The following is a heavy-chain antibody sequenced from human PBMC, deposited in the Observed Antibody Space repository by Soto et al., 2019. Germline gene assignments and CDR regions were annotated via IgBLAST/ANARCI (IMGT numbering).Heavy chain of an antibody. CDR2: IIPIFGTA. CDR1: GGTFSSYA. D-gene: IGHD5-18*01. V-gene: IGHV1-69*13. J-gene: IGHJ6*02. CDR3: AREDYTAMAAIYGMDV. Sequence: ASVKVSCKASGGTFSSYAISWVRQAPGQGLEWMGGIIPIFGTANYAQKFQGRVTITADESTSTAYMELSSLRSEDTAVYYCAREDYTAMAAIYGMDVWGQGTTVTVSS.